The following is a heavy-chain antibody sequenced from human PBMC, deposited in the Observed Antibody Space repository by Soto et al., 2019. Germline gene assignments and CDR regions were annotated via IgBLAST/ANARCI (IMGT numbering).Heavy chain of an antibody. CDR2: ITDSSDTV. V-gene: IGHV3-48*02. J-gene: IGHJ4*02. D-gene: IGHD3-3*01. CDR3: ARDFGHGYYLDY. Sequence: LRLSCVASGFSFSNYNMNWVRQAPGKGLEWVSYITDSSDTVHYADSVRGRFTISRDNAESLLYLQMNSLRDEDTAVYFCARDFGHGYYLDYWGRGTLVTVSS. CDR1: GFSFSNYN.